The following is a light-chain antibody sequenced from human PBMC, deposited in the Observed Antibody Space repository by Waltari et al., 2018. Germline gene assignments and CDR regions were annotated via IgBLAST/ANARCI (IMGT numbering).Light chain of an antibody. Sequence: TQPPSASGSPGQSVTISCTGTRSDIGTYNFVSWYQQHPGKAPKLFIYEVTKRPSTVPDRFSGSKFGNTASLTVSGLQPEDEADYYCTSYTGFNIVFGGGTKLTVL. CDR1: RSDIGTYNF. V-gene: IGLV2-8*01. J-gene: IGLJ2*01. CDR2: EVT. CDR3: TSYTGFNIV.